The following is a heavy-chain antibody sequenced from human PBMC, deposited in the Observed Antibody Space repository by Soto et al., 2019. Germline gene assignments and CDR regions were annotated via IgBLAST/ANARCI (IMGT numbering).Heavy chain of an antibody. Sequence: GESLKISCKGSGYSFTSYWISWVRQMPGKGLEWMGRIDPSDSYTNYSPSFQGHVTISADKSISTAYLQWSSLKASDTAMYYCARAGAYSSSSDWFDPWGQGTLVTVSS. J-gene: IGHJ5*02. V-gene: IGHV5-10-1*01. CDR2: IDPSDSYT. CDR3: ARAGAYSSSSDWFDP. CDR1: GYSFTSYW. D-gene: IGHD6-13*01.